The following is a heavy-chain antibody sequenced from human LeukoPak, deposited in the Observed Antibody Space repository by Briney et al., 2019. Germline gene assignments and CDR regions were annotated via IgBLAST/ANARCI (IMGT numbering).Heavy chain of an antibody. V-gene: IGHV3-20*04. J-gene: IGHJ4*02. CDR3: ARRFLYSSSWFFDL. D-gene: IGHD6-13*01. CDR2: INWNGGNA. CDR1: GFTFDEYG. Sequence: PGGSLRLSCAASGFTFDEYGMNWVRQVPGKGLECVSGINWNGGNAGYADSVKGRFTISRDNAKNSLYLQMDSLTAEDTALYYCARRFLYSSSWFFDLWGRGTLVTVSS.